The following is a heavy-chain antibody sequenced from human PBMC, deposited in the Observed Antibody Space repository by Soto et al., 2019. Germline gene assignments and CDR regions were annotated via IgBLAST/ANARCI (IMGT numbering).Heavy chain of an antibody. V-gene: IGHV4-59*08. D-gene: IGHD5-18*01. CDR1: GGPISNYY. J-gene: IGHJ4*02. CDR2: IYYSGST. Sequence: PSETLSLTCTVSGGPISNYYWSWIRQPPGKGLEWIGYIYYSGSTNYNPSLTSRVTISVDTSKNQFSLKLSSVTAADTAVYYCARHRYSYGVYYFDYWGQGTLVTVSS. CDR3: ARHRYSYGVYYFDY.